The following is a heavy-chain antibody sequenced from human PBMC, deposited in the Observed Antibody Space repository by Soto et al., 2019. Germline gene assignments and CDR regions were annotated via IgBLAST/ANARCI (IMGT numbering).Heavy chain of an antibody. Sequence: RSLTCTVSGGSISSGDYYWSWIRQPPGKGLEWIGYIYYSGSTYYNPSLKSRVTISVDTSKNQFSLKLSSVTAADTAVYYCARSFYDYGEVFDYWGQGTLVTVSS. CDR2: IYYSGST. CDR3: ARSFYDYGEVFDY. J-gene: IGHJ4*02. CDR1: GGSISSGDYY. D-gene: IGHD4-17*01. V-gene: IGHV4-30-4*01.